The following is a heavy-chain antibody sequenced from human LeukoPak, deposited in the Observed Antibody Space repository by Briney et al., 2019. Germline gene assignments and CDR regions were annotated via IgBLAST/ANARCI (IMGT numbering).Heavy chain of an antibody. CDR1: GFTFSNAW. Sequence: PGGSLRLSCAASGFTFSNAWMSWVRQAPGKGLEWVGRIKSKTDGGTTDYAAPVKGRFTISRDDSKNTLYLQMNSLKTEDTAVYYCTISPSSSWYYRDYWGQGTLVTVSS. CDR3: TISPSSSWYYRDY. V-gene: IGHV3-15*01. J-gene: IGHJ4*02. D-gene: IGHD6-13*01. CDR2: IKSKTDGGTT.